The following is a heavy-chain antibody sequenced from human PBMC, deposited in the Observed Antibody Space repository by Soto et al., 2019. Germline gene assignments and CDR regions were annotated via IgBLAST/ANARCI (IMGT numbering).Heavy chain of an antibody. Sequence: QVQLVQSGAEVKKPGASVKVSCKASGYTFTGYYMHWVRQAPGQGLEWMGWINPNSGGTNYAQKFQGWVTMTRDTSISTAYMELSRLRSDDTAVYYCARETTIFGVVRGMDVWGQGTTVTVSS. V-gene: IGHV1-2*04. CDR2: INPNSGGT. CDR1: GYTFTGYY. D-gene: IGHD3-3*01. CDR3: ARETTIFGVVRGMDV. J-gene: IGHJ6*02.